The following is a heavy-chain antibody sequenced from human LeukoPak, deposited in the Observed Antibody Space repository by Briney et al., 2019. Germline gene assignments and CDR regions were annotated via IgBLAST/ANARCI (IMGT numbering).Heavy chain of an antibody. CDR1: GFTFSTYP. CDR3: AREGPPGTFDY. CDR2: ISGDGTST. D-gene: IGHD1-26*01. V-gene: IGHV3-64*01. J-gene: IGHJ4*02. Sequence: GGSLRLSCAASGFTFSTYPMHWVRQDPGKGLESVSAISGDGTSTYYANSVKGRFTISRDNSKYTLYLQMGSLRPEDTAVYYCAREGPPGTFDYWGQGTLVTVSS.